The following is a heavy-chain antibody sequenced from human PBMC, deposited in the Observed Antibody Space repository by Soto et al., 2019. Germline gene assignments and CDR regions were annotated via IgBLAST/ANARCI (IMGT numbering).Heavy chain of an antibody. CDR1: GGSFSGYY. CDR2: INHSGST. D-gene: IGHD2-2*01. J-gene: IGHJ6*03. V-gene: IGHV4-34*01. CDR3: ARGRYCSSTSCYQSLYYMDV. Sequence: QVQLQQWGAGLLKPSETLSLTCAVYGGSFSGYYWSWIRQPPGKGLEWMGGINHSGSTNYNPSLKSRVTISVDTSKNQFSLKLSSVTAADTAVYYCARGRYCSSTSCYQSLYYMDVWGKGTTVTVSS.